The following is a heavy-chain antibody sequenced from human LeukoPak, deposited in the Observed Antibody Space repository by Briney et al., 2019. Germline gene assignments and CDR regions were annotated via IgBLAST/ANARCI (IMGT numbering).Heavy chain of an antibody. V-gene: IGHV4-59*08. CDR3: ARSADIVVVPAAIAYGMDV. CDR2: IYYSGST. Sequence: SETLSLTCTVSGGSISSYYWSWIRQPPGKGLEWIGYIYYSGSTNYNPSLKSRVTISKNQFSLKLSSVTAADTAVYYCARSADIVVVPAAIAYGMDVWGQGTTVTVSS. J-gene: IGHJ6*02. D-gene: IGHD2-2*01. CDR1: GGSISSYY.